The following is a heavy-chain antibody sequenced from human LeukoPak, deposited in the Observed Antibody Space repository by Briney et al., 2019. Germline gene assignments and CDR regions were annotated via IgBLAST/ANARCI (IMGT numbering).Heavy chain of an antibody. CDR1: GGSISSHY. Sequence: SETLSLTCTVSGGSISSHYWTWIRQSPVKGLEWIGDISNSGTTSCNPSLKSRVTISIDTSKNQFSLKLSSVTVADTAVYYCGRYALVGYFSYYYMDVWVKGTTVTVSS. J-gene: IGHJ6*03. CDR3: GRYALVGYFSYYYMDV. CDR2: ISNSGTT. D-gene: IGHD2-15*01. V-gene: IGHV4-59*11.